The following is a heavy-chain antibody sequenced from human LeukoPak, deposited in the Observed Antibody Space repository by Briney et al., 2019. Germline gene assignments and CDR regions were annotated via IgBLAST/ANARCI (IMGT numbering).Heavy chain of an antibody. Sequence: PGGSLRLSCAASGFIFTDHVIHWVRQGPGKGLEWVALIWYDGTKKYFADSVKGRFTISRDNSKNTMSLQMNSLSTEGTAIYYCAREASGDFDIWGRGTMVTVSS. V-gene: IGHV3-30*02. D-gene: IGHD3-10*01. CDR3: AREASGDFDI. CDR1: GFIFTDHV. CDR2: IWYDGTKK. J-gene: IGHJ3*02.